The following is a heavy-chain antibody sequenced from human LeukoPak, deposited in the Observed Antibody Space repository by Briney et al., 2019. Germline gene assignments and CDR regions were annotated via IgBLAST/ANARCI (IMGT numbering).Heavy chain of an antibody. CDR3: ARHRVVVPAADY. V-gene: IGHV4-39*07. J-gene: IGHJ4*03. Sequence: PSETLSLTCTVSGGSISSSSYYWSWIRQPPGKGLEWIGTINNSGSTSHKPSLKRQATISIDTSKKRFSLKPSAVTAVDKSVYYCARHRVVVPAADYCGQGTLVTVSS. D-gene: IGHD2-15*01. CDR1: GGSISSSSYY. CDR2: INNSGST.